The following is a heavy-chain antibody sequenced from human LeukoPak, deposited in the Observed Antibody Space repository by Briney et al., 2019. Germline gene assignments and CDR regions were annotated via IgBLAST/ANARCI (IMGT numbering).Heavy chain of an antibody. D-gene: IGHD3-22*01. J-gene: IGHJ4*02. V-gene: IGHV1-46*01. CDR3: ARDKGYYDSSGYYSH. CDR2: IYPRDGST. Sequence: GASVKVSCKASGYSFTSNYIHWVRQAPGQGLEWVGMIYPRDGSTSYAQKFQGRVTMTRDTSTSTVYMELSSLRSEDTAVYYCARDKGYYDSSGYYSHWGQGTLVTVSS. CDR1: GYSFTSNY.